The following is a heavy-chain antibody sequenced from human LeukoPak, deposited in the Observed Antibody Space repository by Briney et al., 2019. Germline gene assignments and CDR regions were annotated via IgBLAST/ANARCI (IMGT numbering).Heavy chain of an antibody. CDR3: ARGANPRDGYSSWFDP. Sequence: SSVKVSCKASRGTFSSYAISWVRQAPGQGLEWMGGIIPIFGTANYAQKFQGRVTITADESTSTAYMELSSLRSEDTAVYYCARGANPRDGYSSWFDPWGQGTLVTVSS. CDR2: IIPIFGTA. CDR1: RGTFSSYA. J-gene: IGHJ5*02. V-gene: IGHV1-69*01. D-gene: IGHD5-24*01.